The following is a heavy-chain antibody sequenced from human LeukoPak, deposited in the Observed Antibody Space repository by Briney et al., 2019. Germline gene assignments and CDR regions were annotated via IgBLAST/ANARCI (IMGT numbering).Heavy chain of an antibody. Sequence: SETLSLTCTVSGGSISSYYWSWIRQPPGKGLEWIGNIYYSGSTNYNPSLKSRVTISVDTSKNQFSLKLSSVTAADTAVYYCARVGEFVVVTASTHSYYMDVWGKGTTVTVSS. CDR1: GGSISSYY. J-gene: IGHJ6*03. V-gene: IGHV4-59*12. D-gene: IGHD2-21*02. CDR2: IYYSGST. CDR3: ARVGEFVVVTASTHSYYMDV.